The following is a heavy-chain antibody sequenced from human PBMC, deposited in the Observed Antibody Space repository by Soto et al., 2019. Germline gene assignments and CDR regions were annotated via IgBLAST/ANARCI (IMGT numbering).Heavy chain of an antibody. D-gene: IGHD1-26*01. CDR1: GVSISSTNYY. J-gene: IGHJ5*02. V-gene: IGHV4-39*01. CDR2: IYHTGKT. Sequence: SETLSLTCTVSGVSISSTNYYWGWIRQPPGKGLEWIGTIYHTGKTCYNSSLESRVTMSTDTSKKQFSLRLNSMTAADTAVYYCARAYSTGSIQNWFEPWGRGTRVNVSS. CDR3: ARAYSTGSIQNWFEP.